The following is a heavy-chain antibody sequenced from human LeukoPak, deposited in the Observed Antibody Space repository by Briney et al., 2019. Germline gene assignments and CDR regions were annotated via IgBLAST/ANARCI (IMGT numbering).Heavy chain of an antibody. Sequence: WASVKVSGKASGGTFSSYTISWVRQAPGQGLEWMGRIIPILGIANYAQKFQGRVTITADKSTSTAYMELSSLRSEDTAVFYCARGHQPPYYGMDVWGQGTTVTVSS. CDR3: ARGHQPPYYGMDV. V-gene: IGHV1-69*02. CDR2: IIPILGIA. CDR1: GGTFSSYT. J-gene: IGHJ6*02.